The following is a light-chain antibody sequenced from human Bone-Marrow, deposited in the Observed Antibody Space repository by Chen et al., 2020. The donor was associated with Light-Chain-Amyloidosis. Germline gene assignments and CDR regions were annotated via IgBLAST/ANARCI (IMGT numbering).Light chain of an antibody. Sequence: QSALTQPRSVSGSPGQSVTISCTGTSGHVGGYDVVSWYQQYPVKAPKLILYDVSKRPSGVPDRFSGPKSGNTASLTISGLQAADEADYYCCSTAGRSTLVFGGGTTLTVL. V-gene: IGLV2-11*02. CDR2: DVS. CDR1: SGHVGGYDV. CDR3: CSTAGRSTLV. J-gene: IGLJ2*01.